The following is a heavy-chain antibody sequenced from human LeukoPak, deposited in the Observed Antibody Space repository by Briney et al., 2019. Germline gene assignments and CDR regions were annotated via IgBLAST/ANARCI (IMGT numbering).Heavy chain of an antibody. J-gene: IGHJ4*02. Sequence: GGSLRLSCAASGFTFSSYSMNWVRQAPGKGLEWVSYISSSSSTIYYADSVKGRFTISRDNAKNSLYLQMNSLRAEDSAVYYCASGREYYDILTGYFDYWGQGTLVTVSS. V-gene: IGHV3-48*01. D-gene: IGHD3-9*01. CDR2: ISSSSSTI. CDR1: GFTFSSYS. CDR3: ASGREYYDILTGYFDY.